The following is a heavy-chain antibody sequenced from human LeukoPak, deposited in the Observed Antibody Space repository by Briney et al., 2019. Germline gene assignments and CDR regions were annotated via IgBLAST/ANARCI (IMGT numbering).Heavy chain of an antibody. CDR3: ARVTGTTLDPRYRYHNFDY. CDR1: GYTFTSYD. D-gene: IGHD1-7*01. Sequence: GASVKVSCKASGYTFTSYDINWVRQATGQGLEWMGWMNPNSGNTGYAQKFQGRVTMTRNTSISTAYMELSSLRSEDTAVYYCARVTGTTLDPRYRYHNFDYWGQGTLVTVSS. V-gene: IGHV1-8*01. J-gene: IGHJ4*02. CDR2: MNPNSGNT.